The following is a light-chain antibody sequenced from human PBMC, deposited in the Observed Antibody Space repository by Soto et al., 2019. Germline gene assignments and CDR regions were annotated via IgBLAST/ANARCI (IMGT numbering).Light chain of an antibody. J-gene: IGLJ1*01. Sequence: QSVLTQPPSTSGTPGQRVSISCRGSSSNIGTYPVSWYQQVPGTAPTLVIYNINQRPSGVPDRFSGSKSGTAASLAISGLQSEDEAYYYCAVWDDRRNGPVFGPGTKLTVL. CDR1: SSNIGTYP. V-gene: IGLV1-44*01. CDR3: AVWDDRRNGPV. CDR2: NIN.